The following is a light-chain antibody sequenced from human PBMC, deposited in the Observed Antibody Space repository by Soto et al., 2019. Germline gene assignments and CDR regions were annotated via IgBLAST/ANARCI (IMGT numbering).Light chain of an antibody. CDR2: DAS. CDR3: QHYNYWPYT. Sequence: EIVLKQSPSTLSLSPGERATLSCRASQTIDNTLAWYQRKPGQAPRLLIYDASTRATGVPARFSGSGSGTDFTLTISSLQSEDFAVYYCQHYNYWPYTFGQGTRLEIK. V-gene: IGKV3-15*01. J-gene: IGKJ5*01. CDR1: QTIDNT.